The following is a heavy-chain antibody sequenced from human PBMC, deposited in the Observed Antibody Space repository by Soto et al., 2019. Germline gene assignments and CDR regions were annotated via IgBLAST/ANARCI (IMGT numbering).Heavy chain of an antibody. CDR3: AREKYDFGGGYYYYGMDV. Sequence: GESLKISCKGSGYSFTSYWISWVRQMPGKGLEWMGRIDPSDSYTNYSASFQGHVTISADKSISTAYLQWSSLKASDTAMYYCAREKYDFGGGYYYYGMDVWGQGTTVTVSS. CDR2: IDPSDSYT. D-gene: IGHD3-3*01. CDR1: GYSFTSYW. J-gene: IGHJ6*02. V-gene: IGHV5-10-1*01.